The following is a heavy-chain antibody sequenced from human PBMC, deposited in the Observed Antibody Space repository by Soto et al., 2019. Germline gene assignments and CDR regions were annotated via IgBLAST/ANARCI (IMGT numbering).Heavy chain of an antibody. J-gene: IGHJ6*04. D-gene: IGHD3-10*01. CDR1: GFAVRHNY. CDR3: ARKTDSIPSGGYV. Sequence: EVQLVESGGGLVQPGGSLRLSCTASGFAVRHNYMTWVRQAPGKGLEWVSLIYSGGDTAYADSVKGRFTISRHTSQNTLYLQMNSLRAEDTAVYYCARKTDSIPSGGYVRGKGTAVTVSS. V-gene: IGHV3-53*04. CDR2: IYSGGDT.